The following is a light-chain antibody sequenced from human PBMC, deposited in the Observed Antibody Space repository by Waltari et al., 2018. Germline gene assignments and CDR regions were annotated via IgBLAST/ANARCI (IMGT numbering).Light chain of an antibody. CDR2: DAS. CDR3: QQYDNLPFT. CDR1: QDISNY. V-gene: IGKV1-33*01. J-gene: IGKJ3*01. Sequence: DIQMTQSPSSLSVSVGDRVTITCQASQDISNYLNWYQQKPGKAPKLLIYDASNLETGVPSRFSGSGSVTDFTFTISSLQPEDIATYYCQQYDNLPFTFGPGTKVDIK.